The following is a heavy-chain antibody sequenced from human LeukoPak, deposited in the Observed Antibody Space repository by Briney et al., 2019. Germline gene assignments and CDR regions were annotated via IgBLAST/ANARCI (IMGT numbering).Heavy chain of an antibody. Sequence: SETLSLTCAVYGGSFSGYYWSWIRQPPGKGLEWIGEINHSGSTNYNPSLKSRVTISVDTSKNQFSLKLSSVTAADTAVCYCARGEGSGSYYNWFDPWGQGTLVTVSS. V-gene: IGHV4-34*01. D-gene: IGHD3-10*01. CDR3: ARGEGSGSYYNWFDP. CDR1: GGSFSGYY. J-gene: IGHJ5*02. CDR2: INHSGST.